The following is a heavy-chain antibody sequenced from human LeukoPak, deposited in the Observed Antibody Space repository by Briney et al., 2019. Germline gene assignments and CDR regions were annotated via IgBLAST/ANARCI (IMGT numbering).Heavy chain of an antibody. D-gene: IGHD1-26*01. CDR3: AGDSVGFDS. CDR1: GGSIRYYY. V-gene: IGHV4-59*01. CDR2: IYYSGST. Sequence: KSSETLSLTCTVSGGSIRYYYWNWIRQPPGKGLEWIGLIYYSGSTNYNPSLTSRVTISVDTSKNQFSLKLRSVTAADTAVYYCAGDSVGFDSWGQGTLVTVSS. J-gene: IGHJ4*02.